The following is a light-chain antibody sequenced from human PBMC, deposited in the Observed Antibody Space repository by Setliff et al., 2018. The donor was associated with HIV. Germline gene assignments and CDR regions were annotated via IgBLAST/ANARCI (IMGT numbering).Light chain of an antibody. Sequence: QSALTQPPSVSAAPGQKVAISCSGSRSNVGSNSVSWYRQVPGTGPKLLIYEDNKRPSGIPDRFSASKSGTSATPDITGLPTGDEADYFCGAWDSGLSVMVFGGGTKVTVL. CDR1: RSNVGSNS. CDR2: EDN. J-gene: IGLJ2*01. V-gene: IGLV1-51*01. CDR3: GAWDSGLSVMV.